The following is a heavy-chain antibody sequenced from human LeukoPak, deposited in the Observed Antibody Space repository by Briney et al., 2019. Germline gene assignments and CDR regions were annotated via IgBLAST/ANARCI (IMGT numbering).Heavy chain of an antibody. Sequence: VASVKVSCKVSGYTLTELSMHWVRQAPGKGLEWMGGFDPEDGETIYAQKFQGRVTMTEDTSTDTAYMELSSLRSEDTAVYYCATDIHAIFGVVIATWGQGTLVTVSS. D-gene: IGHD3-3*01. J-gene: IGHJ5*02. V-gene: IGHV1-24*01. CDR3: ATDIHAIFGVVIAT. CDR2: FDPEDGET. CDR1: GYTLTELS.